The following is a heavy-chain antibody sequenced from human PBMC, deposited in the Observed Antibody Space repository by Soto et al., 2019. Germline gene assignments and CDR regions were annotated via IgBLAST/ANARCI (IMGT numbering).Heavy chain of an antibody. CDR1: GGSFSSFG. CDR3: AREGSGYNL. CDR2: IIPVFGRP. D-gene: IGHD5-12*01. Sequence: VASVKVSCKASGGSFSSFGISWARQAPGQGLEWMGGIIPVFGRPNYAQRFRGRLTITADESTNTVYLELIDLRSEDTAVYYCAREGSGYNLWGQGTQVTVSS. J-gene: IGHJ1*01. V-gene: IGHV1-69*13.